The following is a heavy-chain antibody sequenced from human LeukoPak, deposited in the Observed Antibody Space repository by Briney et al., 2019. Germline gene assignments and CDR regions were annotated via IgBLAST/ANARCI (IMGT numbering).Heavy chain of an antibody. V-gene: IGHV3-30*02. D-gene: IGHD6-19*01. CDR3: AKSIAVAFYS. J-gene: IGHJ4*02. Sequence: PGGPLRLSCAASGFTFSSYGMHWVRQAPGKGLEGVAVIRSDGSNKYYADSVKGRFTISRDNSKNTLYLQMNSLRAEDTAVYYCAKSIAVAFYSWGQGTLVTVSS. CDR1: GFTFSSYG. CDR2: IRSDGSNK.